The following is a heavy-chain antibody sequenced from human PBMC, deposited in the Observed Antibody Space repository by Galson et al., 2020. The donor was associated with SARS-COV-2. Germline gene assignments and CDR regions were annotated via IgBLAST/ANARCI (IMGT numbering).Heavy chain of an antibody. J-gene: IGHJ5*02. V-gene: IGHV3-30-3*01. D-gene: IGHD3-16*01. CDR3: ARDGGGWFDP. CDR1: GFNFSSYA. CDR2: ISYDGSNK. Sequence: TGGSLRLSCAASGFNFSSYAMHWVRQAPGKGLEWVAVISYDGSNKYYADSVKGRFTISRDNSKNTLYLQMNSLRAEDTAVYYCARDGGGWFDPWGQGTLVTVSS.